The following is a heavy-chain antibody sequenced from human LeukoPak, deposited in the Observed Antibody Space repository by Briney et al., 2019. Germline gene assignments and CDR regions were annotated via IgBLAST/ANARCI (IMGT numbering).Heavy chain of an antibody. CDR1: GGSISSYY. D-gene: IGHD6-19*01. Sequence: SETLSLTCTVSGGSISSYYWSWIRQPPGKGLEWIGYIYYSGSTNYNPSLKSRVTISVDTSKNQFSLKLSSVTAADTAVYYCAAIAVASTDYWGQGTLVTVSS. J-gene: IGHJ4*02. V-gene: IGHV4-59*08. CDR2: IYYSGST. CDR3: AAIAVASTDY.